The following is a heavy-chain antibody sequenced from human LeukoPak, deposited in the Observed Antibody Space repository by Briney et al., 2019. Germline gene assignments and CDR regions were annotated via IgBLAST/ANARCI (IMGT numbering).Heavy chain of an antibody. CDR2: ISGGSSYI. Sequence: GGSLRLSCAASGFTFSSYSMNWVRQAPGKGLEWVSSISGGSSYIYYADSVKGRYTISRDNAKNSLYLQMNGLRAEDTAVYYCARDGYSYEILQDDYYYYGMDVWGQGTTVTVSS. V-gene: IGHV3-21*01. J-gene: IGHJ6*02. CDR1: GFTFSSYS. CDR3: ARDGYSYEILQDDYYYYGMDV. D-gene: IGHD5-18*01.